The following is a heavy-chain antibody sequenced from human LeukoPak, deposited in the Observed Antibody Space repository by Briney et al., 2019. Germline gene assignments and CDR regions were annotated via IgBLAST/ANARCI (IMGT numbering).Heavy chain of an antibody. Sequence: PSETLSLTYAVSSVSISSGGNSWSWIRQPPGKGLEWIGYIYHSGSTYYNPSLKSRVTISVDRSKNQFSLKLSSVTAADTAVYYCARGNSGSYYSLDYWGQGTLVTVSS. CDR3: ARGNSGSYYSLDY. D-gene: IGHD3-10*01. CDR1: SVSISSGGNS. CDR2: IYHSGST. V-gene: IGHV4-30-2*01. J-gene: IGHJ4*02.